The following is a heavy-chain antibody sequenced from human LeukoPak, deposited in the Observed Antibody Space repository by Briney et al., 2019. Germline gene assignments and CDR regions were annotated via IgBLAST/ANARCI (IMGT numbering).Heavy chain of an antibody. CDR1: GGSISSSSYY. J-gene: IGHJ6*03. Sequence: SETLSLTCTVSGGSISSSSYYWGWIRQPPGKGLEWIGSIYYSGSTYYNPSLKSRVTISVDTSKNQFSLKLSSVTAADTAVYYCARGRDGYNKGTYYYYYYMDVWGKGTTVTVSS. CDR2: IYYSGST. CDR3: ARGRDGYNKGTYYYYYYMDV. D-gene: IGHD5-24*01. V-gene: IGHV4-39*07.